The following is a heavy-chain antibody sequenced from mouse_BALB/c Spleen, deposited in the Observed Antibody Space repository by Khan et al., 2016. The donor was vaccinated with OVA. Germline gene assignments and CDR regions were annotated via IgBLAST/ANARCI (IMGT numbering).Heavy chain of an antibody. V-gene: IGHV1S137*01. CDR1: GYTFTDYA. CDR2: MSTYSGNS. D-gene: IGHD2-10*02. CDR3: ARAYGNYGAFAY. Sequence: QVRLQQSGPELVRPGVSEKISCKGSGYTFTDYAMHWVKQSNAKSIERIGNMSTYSGNSNYNKRLKGKDTMTVGKTTRTTKMEIARLTSEDSAIYYCARAYGNYGAFAYWGQGTLVTVSA. J-gene: IGHJ3*01.